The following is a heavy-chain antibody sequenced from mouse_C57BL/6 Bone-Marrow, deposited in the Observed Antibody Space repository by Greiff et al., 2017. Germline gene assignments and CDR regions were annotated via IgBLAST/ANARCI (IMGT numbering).Heavy chain of an antibody. V-gene: IGHV1-81*01. Sequence: QVHVKQSGAELARPGASVKLSCKASGYTFTSYGISWVKQRTGQGLEWIGEIYPRSGNTYYNEKFKGKATLTADKSSSTAYMELRSLTSEDSAVYFCARGTYVYWGQGTTLTVSS. D-gene: IGHD3-3*01. CDR1: GYTFTSYG. CDR3: ARGTYVY. CDR2: IYPRSGNT. J-gene: IGHJ2*01.